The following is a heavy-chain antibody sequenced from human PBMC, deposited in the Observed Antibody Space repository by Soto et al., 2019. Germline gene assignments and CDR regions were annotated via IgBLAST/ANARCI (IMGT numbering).Heavy chain of an antibody. D-gene: IGHD3-22*01. J-gene: IGHJ4*02. Sequence: QVQLVESGGGVVQPGRSLRLSCAASGFTFSDYVMHWVRQLPGKGLEWVAVISHDGRIKYYADSVQGRFTISRDNSNNMLYLQMHSLKTDDTALFYCARRLEGASSDLLDYWGQGTLVTVSS. CDR1: GFTFSDYV. V-gene: IGHV3-30*03. CDR3: ARRLEGASSDLLDY. CDR2: ISHDGRIK.